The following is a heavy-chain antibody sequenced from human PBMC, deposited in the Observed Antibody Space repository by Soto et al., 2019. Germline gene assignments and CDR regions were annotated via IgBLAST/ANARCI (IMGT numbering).Heavy chain of an antibody. CDR3: AKDFLLLPYYYYGMDV. D-gene: IGHD1-26*01. CDR2: ISYDGSNK. Sequence: GGSLRLSCAASGFTFSSYGMHWVRQAPGKGLEWVAVISYDGSNKYYADSVKSRFTISRDNSKNTLYLQMNSLRAEDTAVYYCAKDFLLLPYYYYGMDVWGQGTTVTVSS. V-gene: IGHV3-30*18. CDR1: GFTFSSYG. J-gene: IGHJ6*02.